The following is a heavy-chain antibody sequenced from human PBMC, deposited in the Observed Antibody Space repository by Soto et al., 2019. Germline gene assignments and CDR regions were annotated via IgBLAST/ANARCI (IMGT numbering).Heavy chain of an antibody. CDR1: GFTFSNYA. Sequence: EVQLLESGGGLVQPGGSLRLSCAASGFTFSNYAMSWVRQAPGKGLECISSITTGGDTYYTDSVKGRFTISRDNSRNTLYLQMNSLRAEDTAGYYCTKRLRSTSGRHYFDYWGQGTLVTVSS. CDR2: ITTGGDT. CDR3: TKRLRSTSGRHYFDY. V-gene: IGHV3-23*01. J-gene: IGHJ4*02. D-gene: IGHD2-2*01.